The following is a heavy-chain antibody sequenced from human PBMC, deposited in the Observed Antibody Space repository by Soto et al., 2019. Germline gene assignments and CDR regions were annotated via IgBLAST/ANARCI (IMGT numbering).Heavy chain of an antibody. Sequence: PSETLSLTCAVYGGSFIGYYWSWIRQSPGKGLEWIGEISHSGSTSYSPSLESRATISVDTSKNQFSLKLSSVTAADTAVYYCARDPSRYYYGSGSYGVWGKGTTVTVSS. CDR2: ISHSGST. CDR1: GGSFIGYY. J-gene: IGHJ6*04. D-gene: IGHD3-10*01. CDR3: ARDPSRYYYGSGSYGV. V-gene: IGHV4-34*01.